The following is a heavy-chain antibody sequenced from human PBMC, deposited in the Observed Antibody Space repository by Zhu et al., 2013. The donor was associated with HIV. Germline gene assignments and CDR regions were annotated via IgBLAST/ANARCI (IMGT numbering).Heavy chain of an antibody. CDR3: ARDRAHDYGDYYYYMDV. CDR1: GYTFTSYG. D-gene: IGHD4-17*01. CDR2: ISGYKGNT. Sequence: QVQLVQSGAEVKKPGASVKVSCKASGYTFTSYGISWVRQAPGQGLEWMGWISGYKGNTNYAQKLQGRVTMTTDTSTSTAYMELRSLRSDDTAVYYCARDRAHDYGDYYYYMDVWGKGTTVTVSS. V-gene: IGHV1-18*01. J-gene: IGHJ6*03.